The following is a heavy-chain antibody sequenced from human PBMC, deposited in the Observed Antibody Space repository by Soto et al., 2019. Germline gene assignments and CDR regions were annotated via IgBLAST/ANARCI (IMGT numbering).Heavy chain of an antibody. V-gene: IGHV3-30*03. CDR2: ISYDGSNK. D-gene: IGHD6-19*01. J-gene: IGHJ2*01. Sequence: QVQLVESGGGVVQPGRSLRLSCAASGFTFSSYGMHWVRQAPGKGLEWVAVISYDGSNKYYADSVKGRFTISRDNSKNPLYLQMNSLRAEDTAVYYCATLAVAGTWYFDLWGRGTLVTVSS. CDR1: GFTFSSYG. CDR3: ATLAVAGTWYFDL.